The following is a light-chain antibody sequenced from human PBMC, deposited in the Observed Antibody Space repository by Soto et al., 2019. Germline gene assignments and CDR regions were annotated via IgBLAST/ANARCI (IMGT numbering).Light chain of an antibody. J-gene: IGKJ4*01. V-gene: IGKV1-6*01. CDR2: AAS. Sequence: IQMTHSPSSLSASVVDRVTITFRSSQGIRNDLGWYQQKPGKAPKLLIYAASSLQSGVPSRFSGSGFGTDFTLTISSLQPEDFATYYCLQDYNYPLTFGGGTKVDIK. CDR1: QGIRND. CDR3: LQDYNYPLT.